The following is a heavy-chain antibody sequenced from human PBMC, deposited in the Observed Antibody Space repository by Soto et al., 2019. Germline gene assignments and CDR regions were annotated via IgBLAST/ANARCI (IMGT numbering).Heavy chain of an antibody. D-gene: IGHD3-10*01. V-gene: IGHV4-61*01. CDR3: ARNRQGGIIKGDDGFDI. Sequence: QVQLQESGPGLVKPSETLSLTCTVSGDSVSSGSYYWAWIRQPPGKGLEWIGYISYTGSTNYNPSLNSRVTISVDTSKNQFSLKPISVSAADTAVYDCARNRQGGIIKGDDGFDISGQGTLLTVAS. J-gene: IGHJ3*02. CDR2: ISYTGST. CDR1: GDSVSSGSYY.